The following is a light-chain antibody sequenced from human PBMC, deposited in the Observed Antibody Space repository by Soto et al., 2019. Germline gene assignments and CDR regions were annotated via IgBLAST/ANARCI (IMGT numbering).Light chain of an antibody. CDR3: ASWDDSLNGVV. Sequence: QLVLTQPPSASGTPGQRVTISCSGSSSNIGSNTVNWYQQLPGTAPKLLIYRNNQRPSGVPDRLSGSKSGTSASLAISGLQSEDEADYYCASWDDSLNGVVFGGRTKLTVL. V-gene: IGLV1-44*01. J-gene: IGLJ2*01. CDR2: RNN. CDR1: SSNIGSNT.